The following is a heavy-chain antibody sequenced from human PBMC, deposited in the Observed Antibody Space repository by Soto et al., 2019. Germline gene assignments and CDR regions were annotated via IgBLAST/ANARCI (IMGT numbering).Heavy chain of an antibody. D-gene: IGHD4-17*01. Sequence: ASVKVSCKASGYTFTSYAMNWVRQAPGQGLEWMGWINTNTGNPTYAQGFTGRFVFSLDTSVSTAYLQMNSLRAEDTALYYCAKGFDYGDYVSDYWGQGTLVTVSS. V-gene: IGHV7-4-1*02. J-gene: IGHJ4*02. CDR2: INTNTGNP. CDR1: GYTFTSYA. CDR3: AKGFDYGDYVSDY.